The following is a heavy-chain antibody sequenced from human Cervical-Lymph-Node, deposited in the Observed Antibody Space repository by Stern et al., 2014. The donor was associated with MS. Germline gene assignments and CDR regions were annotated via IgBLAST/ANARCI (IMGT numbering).Heavy chain of an antibody. CDR3: ARDVGGAFDY. V-gene: IGHV4-34*01. D-gene: IGHD2-21*01. CDR1: GGSFRGYS. CDR2: INHSGRR. Sequence: QVQLQQWGAGLLKPSETLSLTCGVYGGSFRGYSWTWIRQPPGKGLEWIGEINHSGRRNYNPSLESRVTMSVDTSKHQLSLRLSSATAADTAVYYCARDVGGAFDYWGQGTLVTVSS. J-gene: IGHJ4*02.